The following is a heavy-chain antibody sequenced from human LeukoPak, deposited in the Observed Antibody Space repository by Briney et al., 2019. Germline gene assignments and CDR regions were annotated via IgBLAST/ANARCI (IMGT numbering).Heavy chain of an antibody. CDR1: RFTFSSYA. J-gene: IGHJ4*02. Sequence: HPGASLRLSCAASRFTFSSYAMSWVRQAPGKGLEWVSAISGSGGSTYYADSVKGRFTISRDNSKNTLYLQMNSLRAEDTAVYYCAKVRGIHSESYVWDYWGQGTLVTVSS. V-gene: IGHV3-23*01. D-gene: IGHD1-26*01. CDR2: ISGSGGST. CDR3: AKVRGIHSESYVWDY.